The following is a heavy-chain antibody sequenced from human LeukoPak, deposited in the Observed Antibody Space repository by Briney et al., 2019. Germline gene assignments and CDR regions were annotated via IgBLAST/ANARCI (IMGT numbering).Heavy chain of an antibody. CDR3: ASVAAAGTIVDY. CDR2: IPYDGSNK. Sequence: GGPLRLSCAASGFTFSSYAMHWVRQAPGKGLEWVAVIPYDGSNKYYADSVKGRFTISRDNSKNTLYLQMNSLRAEDTAVYYCASVAAAGTIVDYWGQGTLVTVSS. CDR1: GFTFSSYA. J-gene: IGHJ4*02. D-gene: IGHD6-13*01. V-gene: IGHV3-30-3*01.